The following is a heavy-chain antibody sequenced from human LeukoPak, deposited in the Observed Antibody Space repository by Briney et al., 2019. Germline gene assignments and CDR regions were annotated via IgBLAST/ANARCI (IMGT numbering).Heavy chain of an antibody. CDR1: GYTFTGYY. D-gene: IGHD3-22*01. CDR2: INPNSGGT. J-gene: IGHJ4*02. V-gene: IGHV1-2*04. CDR3: ASGAYDSSGYYYSY. Sequence: ASVKVSCKASGYTFTGYYMHWVRQAPGQGLEWMGWINPNSGGTNYAQKFQGWVTMTRDTSISTAYMELSRLRSDDTAAYYCASGAYDSSGYYYSYWGQGTLVTVSS.